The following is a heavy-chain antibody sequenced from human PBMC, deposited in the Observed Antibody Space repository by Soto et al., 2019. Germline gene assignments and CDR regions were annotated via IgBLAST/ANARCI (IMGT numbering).Heavy chain of an antibody. CDR3: AKCSRYYYDSSLPDY. Sequence: EVQLLESGGGLVQPGGTLRLSCAASGFTFSSYAMSWVRQAPGKGLEWVSAISGSGGSTYYADSVKGRFTISRDNSKNTLYLQMNSLRAQDTAVYYCAKCSRYYYDSSLPDYWGQGTLVTVSS. D-gene: IGHD3-22*01. CDR1: GFTFSSYA. CDR2: ISGSGGST. V-gene: IGHV3-23*01. J-gene: IGHJ4*02.